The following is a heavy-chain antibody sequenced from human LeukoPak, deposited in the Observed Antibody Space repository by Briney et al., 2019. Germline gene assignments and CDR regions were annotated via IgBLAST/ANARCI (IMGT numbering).Heavy chain of an antibody. CDR2: ISSSGSTI. Sequence: GGSLRLSCAASGFTFSDYYMSWIRQAPGKGLEWVSYISSSGSTIYYADSVKGRFTISRDNSKNTLYLQMNSLRAEDTAVYYCAREDIVVVPAAIPSGYWGQGTLVTVSS. D-gene: IGHD2-2*01. CDR3: AREDIVVVPAAIPSGY. CDR1: GFTFSDYY. V-gene: IGHV3-11*04. J-gene: IGHJ4*02.